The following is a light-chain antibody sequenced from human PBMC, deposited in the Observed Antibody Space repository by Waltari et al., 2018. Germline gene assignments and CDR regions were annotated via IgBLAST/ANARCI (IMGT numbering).Light chain of an antibody. CDR2: DTS. Sequence: EIVSTQSPGTLSLSPGERATLSCRASQTVGATYLAWYQQKPGQAPTLVIHDTSSRATGIPDRFSGSGSGTDFSLTISSLEPEDFAVYYCQQYDISPLTFGGGTKVETK. CDR3: QQYDISPLT. CDR1: QTVGATY. V-gene: IGKV3-20*01. J-gene: IGKJ4*01.